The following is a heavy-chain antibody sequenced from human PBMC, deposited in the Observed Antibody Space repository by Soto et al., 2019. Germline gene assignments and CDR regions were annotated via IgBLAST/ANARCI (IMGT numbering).Heavy chain of an antibody. D-gene: IGHD2-2*01. CDR2: IRSRSSYM. CDR3: AREPEPAGA. J-gene: IGHJ4*02. V-gene: IGHV3-21*01. Sequence: PGGSLRLSCAASGFTISSYSMNWVRQAPGMGLEWVSSIRSRSSYMYYEESVKGRFTTARDSAKYSLYLQMSTLRAEDTAVYYCAREPEPAGAWGQGT. CDR1: GFTISSYS.